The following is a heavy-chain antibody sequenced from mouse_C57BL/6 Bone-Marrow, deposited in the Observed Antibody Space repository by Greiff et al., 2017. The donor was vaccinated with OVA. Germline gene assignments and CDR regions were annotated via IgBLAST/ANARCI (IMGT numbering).Heavy chain of an antibody. CDR2: ISSGGSYT. J-gene: IGHJ3*01. CDR3: ARRNGYGLAY. CDR1: GFTFSSYG. V-gene: IGHV5-6*01. D-gene: IGHD2-2*01. Sequence: EVQLVESGGDLVKPGGSLKLSCAASGFTFSSYGMSWVRQTPDKRLEWVATISSGGSYTYYPDSVKGRFTISRDNAKNTLYLQMSSLKSEDTAMYYCARRNGYGLAYWGQGTLVTVSA.